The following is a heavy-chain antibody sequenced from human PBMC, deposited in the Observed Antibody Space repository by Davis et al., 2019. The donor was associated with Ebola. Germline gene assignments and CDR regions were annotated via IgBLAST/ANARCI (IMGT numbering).Heavy chain of an antibody. D-gene: IGHD1-14*01. J-gene: IGHJ6*02. V-gene: IGHV5-51*01. Sequence: GESLKISCKASGYSFTTYWIVWVRQMPGKGLECMGIIFPGDSDTRYSPSFQGQVTISADKSISTAYLQWSSLKATDTAMYYCARVGRLSPDYNHYVMDVWGQGTTVTVSS. CDR3: ARVGRLSPDYNHYVMDV. CDR1: GYSFTTYW. CDR2: IFPGDSDT.